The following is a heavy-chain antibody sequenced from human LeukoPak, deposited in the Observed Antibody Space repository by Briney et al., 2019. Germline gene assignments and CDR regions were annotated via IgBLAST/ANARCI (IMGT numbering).Heavy chain of an antibody. CDR3: ATSYYYDSSGYFGY. D-gene: IGHD3-22*01. CDR2: MYHSGST. V-gene: IGHV4-38-2*02. J-gene: IGHJ4*02. Sequence: SETLSLTCTVSGYSISSGYYWGWIRQPPGKGLEWIGSMYHSGSTYYNPSLKSRVTISVDTSKNQFSLKLSSVTAADTAVYYCATSYYYDSSGYFGYWGQGTLVTVSS. CDR1: GYSISSGYY.